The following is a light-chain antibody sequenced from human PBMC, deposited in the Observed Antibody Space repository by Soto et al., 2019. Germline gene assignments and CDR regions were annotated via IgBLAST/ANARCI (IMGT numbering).Light chain of an antibody. J-gene: IGKJ1*01. CDR3: MQCKHWAWT. V-gene: IGKV2-30*02. CDR2: QVS. Sequence: DCLMSQSPLSLPVTLGQPASISCRSSQSLVHSNGETFLNWFQQRPGQSPRRLIYQVSIRHSGVPDRFSGSGSGTDFTLKISRVEAEDVGVYYCMQCKHWAWTFGQGTKVDI. CDR1: QSLVHSNGETF.